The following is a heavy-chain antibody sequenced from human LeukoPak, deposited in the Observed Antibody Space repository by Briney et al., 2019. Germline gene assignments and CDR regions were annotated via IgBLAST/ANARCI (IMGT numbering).Heavy chain of an antibody. Sequence: GGSLRLSCAASGFMFNIYWMSWVRQAPGKGPEWVANIKYDGSETYYVDSVKGRFTISRDNARNSVYFQMNSLRVEDTAVHYCARVKYSYAFWDDWGQGTLVAVSS. V-gene: IGHV3-7*01. CDR2: IKYDGSET. CDR3: ARVKYSYAFWDD. J-gene: IGHJ1*01. D-gene: IGHD3/OR15-3a*01. CDR1: GFMFNIYW.